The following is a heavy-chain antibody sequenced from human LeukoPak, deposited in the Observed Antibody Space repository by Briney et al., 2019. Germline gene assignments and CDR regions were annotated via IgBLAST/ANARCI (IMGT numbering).Heavy chain of an antibody. Sequence: GASVKVSCKASGYTFTNYAISWVRQAPGQGLEWMGWISAYNGNTNFAQKLQGRVTMTTDTSTRTAYMELRSLRSDDTAVYYCARDLGRYYYASGSYYSYYMDVWGKGTTVTVSS. CDR1: GYTFTNYA. J-gene: IGHJ6*03. D-gene: IGHD3-10*01. CDR2: ISAYNGNT. CDR3: ARDLGRYYYASGSYYSYYMDV. V-gene: IGHV1-18*01.